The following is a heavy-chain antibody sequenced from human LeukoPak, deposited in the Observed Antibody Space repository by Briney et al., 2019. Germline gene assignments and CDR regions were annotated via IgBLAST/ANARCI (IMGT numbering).Heavy chain of an antibody. D-gene: IGHD1-26*01. V-gene: IGHV1-69*13. CDR2: IIPIFGTA. CDR1: GGTFSSYA. J-gene: IGHJ4*02. Sequence: RASVKVSFKASGGTFSSYAISWVRQAPGQGLEWMGGIIPIFGTANYAQKFQGRVTITADESTSTAYMELSSLRSEDTAAYYCASVGATLDYWGQGTLVTVSS. CDR3: ASVGATLDY.